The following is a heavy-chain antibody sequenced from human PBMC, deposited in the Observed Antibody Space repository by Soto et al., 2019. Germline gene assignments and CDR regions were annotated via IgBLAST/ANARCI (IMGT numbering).Heavy chain of an antibody. CDR2: VHLNSGGT. CDR3: ARPHELCYSYVYFFTLYV. D-gene: IGHD2-21*01. CDR1: GNSIAGTA. Sequence: GASVKVSWEAPGNSIAGTALHCGIQASGHKLEWLGWVHLNSGGTNYAQRFQGRGTMTRDMSVSTVYMEMTGRRSDDTAVYYCARPHELCYSYVYFFTLYVCAQRSTVTVSS. V-gene: IGHV1-2*02. J-gene: IGHJ6*02.